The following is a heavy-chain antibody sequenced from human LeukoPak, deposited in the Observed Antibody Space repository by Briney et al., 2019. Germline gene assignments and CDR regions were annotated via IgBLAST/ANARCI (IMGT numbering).Heavy chain of an antibody. Sequence: GGSLRLSCAASGFTFSSHAMSWVRRAPGKGLEWVSGLIENGATTYYADSVKGRFTISRDNSRNTMYLQMNSLRVEDTAVYYCAKPYYDSSGYYYGRDAFDIWGQGTMVTVSS. CDR2: LIENGATT. CDR1: GFTFSSHA. J-gene: IGHJ3*02. V-gene: IGHV3-23*01. D-gene: IGHD3-22*01. CDR3: AKPYYDSSGYYYGRDAFDI.